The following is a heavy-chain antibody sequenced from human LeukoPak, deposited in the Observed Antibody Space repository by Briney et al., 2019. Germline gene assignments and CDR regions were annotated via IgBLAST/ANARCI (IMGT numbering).Heavy chain of an antibody. V-gene: IGHV1-2*02. D-gene: IGHD4-23*01. CDR3: ARDYGGNEFDY. CDR1: GYTFTSYG. J-gene: IGHJ4*02. CDR2: INPNSGGT. Sequence: ASVKVSCKASGYTFTSYGISWVRQAPGQGLEWMGWINPNSGGTNYAQKFQGRVTMTRDTSISTAYMELSRLRSDDTAVYYCARDYGGNEFDYWGQGTLVTVSS.